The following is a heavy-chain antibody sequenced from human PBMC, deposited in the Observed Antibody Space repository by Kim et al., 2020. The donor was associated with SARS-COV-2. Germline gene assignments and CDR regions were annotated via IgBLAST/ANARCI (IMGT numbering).Heavy chain of an antibody. Sequence: ASVKVSCKASGYTFTSYGISWVRQAPGQGLEWMGWISAYNGNTNYAQKLQGRVTMTTDTSTSTAYMELRSLRSDDTAVYYCARDDGPTYYDFWSGYFPDSYYYYGMDGWGQGTTVTVSS. CDR2: ISAYNGNT. CDR1: GYTFTSYG. J-gene: IGHJ6*02. D-gene: IGHD3-3*01. CDR3: ARDDGPTYYDFWSGYFPDSYYYYGMDG. V-gene: IGHV1-18*01.